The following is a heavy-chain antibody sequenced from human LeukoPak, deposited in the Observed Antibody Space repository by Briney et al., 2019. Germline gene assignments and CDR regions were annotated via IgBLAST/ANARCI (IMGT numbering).Heavy chain of an antibody. D-gene: IGHD6-19*01. V-gene: IGHV1-2*02. CDR1: GYTFTDYY. Sequence: ASVKVSCKASGYTFTDYYMHWVRQAPGQGLEWVGWINPTSGGTNYAQKFQGRVTMTRDTSISTAYMELSRLRSDDTAVYYCARDLGAGTWYYFDYWGQGTLVTVSS. CDR2: INPTSGGT. CDR3: ARDLGAGTWYYFDY. J-gene: IGHJ4*02.